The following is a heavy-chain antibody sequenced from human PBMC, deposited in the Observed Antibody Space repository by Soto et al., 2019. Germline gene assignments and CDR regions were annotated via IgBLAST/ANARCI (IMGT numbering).Heavy chain of an antibody. CDR2: INAGNGNT. D-gene: IGHD3-3*01. V-gene: IGHV1-3*01. J-gene: IGHJ4*02. Sequence: QVQLVQSGAEVKKPGASVKVCCKASGYTFTSYAMHWVRQAPGQRLEWMGWINAGNGNTKYSQKFQGRVTITRDTSASTAYMELSSLRSEDTAVYYCARDRGYDFWSGYYTSEGGFDYWGQGTLVTVSS. CDR1: GYTFTSYA. CDR3: ARDRGYDFWSGYYTSEGGFDY.